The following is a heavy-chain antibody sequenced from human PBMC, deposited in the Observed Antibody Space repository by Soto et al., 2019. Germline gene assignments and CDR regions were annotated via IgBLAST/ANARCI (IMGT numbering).Heavy chain of an antibody. CDR1: GASISNRRCY. V-gene: IGHV4-39*01. Sequence: QLQLQESGPGLVNFSETLSLTCTVSGASISNRRCYWGWIRQPPGKGLEWIGSMYYSGNAYYNPSLKSRVTISVDTSKNQFSLKLSSVTAADTAIYYCARHKERGGVDSKWLLPPDYWGQGTLVTVSS. CDR3: ARHKERGGVDSKWLLPPDY. D-gene: IGHD3-22*01. J-gene: IGHJ4*02. CDR2: MYYSGNA.